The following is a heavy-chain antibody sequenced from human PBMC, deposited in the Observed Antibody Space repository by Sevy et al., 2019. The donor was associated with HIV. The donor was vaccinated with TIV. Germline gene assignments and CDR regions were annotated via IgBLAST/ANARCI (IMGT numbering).Heavy chain of an antibody. CDR1: GFTFSDYS. Sequence: GGSLRLSCAASGFTFSDYSLNWVRQAPGEGLEWVSYISRSGTTRHYADSVRGRFTISRDDAKNSLYLQMSSLRDEDTAVYYCARDDTASYLPVSWGQGTLVTVSS. CDR3: ARDDTASYLPVS. D-gene: IGHD3-10*01. J-gene: IGHJ4*02. V-gene: IGHV3-48*02. CDR2: ISRSGTTR.